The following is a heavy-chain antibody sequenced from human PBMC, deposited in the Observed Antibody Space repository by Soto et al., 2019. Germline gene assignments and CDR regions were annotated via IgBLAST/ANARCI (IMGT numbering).Heavy chain of an antibody. CDR2: INPNSGGA. D-gene: IGHD6-13*01. CDR3: ARSLGSSLDGMDV. J-gene: IGHJ6*02. V-gene: IGHV1-2*04. CDR1: GYTFTGYY. Sequence: ASVKVSCKASGYTFTGYYMHWVRQAPGQGLEWMGWINPNSGGANYAQKFQGWVTMTRDTSISTAYMELSRLRSDDTAVYYCARSLGSSLDGMDVWGQGTTVTVS.